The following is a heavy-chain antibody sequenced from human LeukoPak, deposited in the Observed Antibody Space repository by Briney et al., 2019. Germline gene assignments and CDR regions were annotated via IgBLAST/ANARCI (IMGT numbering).Heavy chain of an antibody. CDR2: IDPVDGET. CDR1: GYPFSGYY. V-gene: IGHV1-69-2*01. D-gene: IGHD3-10*01. J-gene: IGHJ4*02. Sequence: ASVKISCKASGYPFSGYYIHWLQEAPGKGLEWMGRIDPVDGETTYAENLRGRVTFTADRSTDTIYMELNSLTFADRAVYYCARDHEERGPYLDLWGQGTQVIVSS. CDR3: ARDHEERGPYLDL.